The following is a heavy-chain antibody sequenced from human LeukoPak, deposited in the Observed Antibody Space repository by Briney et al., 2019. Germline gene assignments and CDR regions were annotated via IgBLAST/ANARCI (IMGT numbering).Heavy chain of an antibody. V-gene: IGHV3-20*04. CDR2: ISWNGGYT. Sequence: PGGSLRLSCEASGFTFDDYGMSWVRQAPGKGLQWVSGISWNGGYTSYEDSVKGRFTISRDNAKNSLYVQMNSLRAEDTAVYYCARENYYYDSSGYYGRWYFDLWGRGTLVTVSS. D-gene: IGHD3-22*01. CDR3: ARENYYYDSSGYYGRWYFDL. CDR1: GFTFDDYG. J-gene: IGHJ2*01.